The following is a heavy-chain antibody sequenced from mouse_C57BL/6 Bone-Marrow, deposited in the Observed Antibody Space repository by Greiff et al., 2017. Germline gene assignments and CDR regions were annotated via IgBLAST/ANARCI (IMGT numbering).Heavy chain of an antibody. CDR2: INYDGSST. J-gene: IGHJ1*03. V-gene: IGHV5-16*01. Sequence: EVKVVESEGGLVQPGSSMKLSCTASGFTFSDYYMAWVRQVPEKGLEWVANINYDGSSTYYLDSLKSRFIISRDNAKNILYLQMSSLKSEDTATYYCARGYYGSSPPTAYFDVWGTGTTVTVSS. CDR3: ARGYYGSSPPTAYFDV. CDR1: GFTFSDYY. D-gene: IGHD1-1*01.